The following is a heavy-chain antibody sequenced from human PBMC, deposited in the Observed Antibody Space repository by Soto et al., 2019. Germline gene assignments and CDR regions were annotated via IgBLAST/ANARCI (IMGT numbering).Heavy chain of an antibody. Sequence: GGSLRLSCAASGFTFSSYAMSWVRQAPGKGLEWVSAISGSGGSTYYADSVKGRFTISRDNSKNTLYLQMNSLRAEDAAVYYCAKVRDILTGLDAFDIWGQGTMVTVSS. D-gene: IGHD3-9*01. CDR3: AKVRDILTGLDAFDI. CDR2: ISGSGGST. J-gene: IGHJ3*02. V-gene: IGHV3-23*01. CDR1: GFTFSSYA.